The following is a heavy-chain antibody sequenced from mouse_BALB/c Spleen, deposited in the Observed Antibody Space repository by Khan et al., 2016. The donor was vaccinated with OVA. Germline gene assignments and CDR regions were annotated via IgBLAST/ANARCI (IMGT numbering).Heavy chain of an antibody. J-gene: IGHJ3*01. CDR2: MFPGDGST. CDR1: GYTFTSYD. V-gene: IGHV1-85*01. Sequence: QVQLKQSGAELVKPGASVKLSCKASGYTFTSYDINWVRQRPEQGLEWIGWMFPGDGSTKYNENFKGKATLTTDYSSSTAYMQISRMTSEDSGAYFCTRGGYGGFAYWGQGTLVTVSA. D-gene: IGHD1-1*01. CDR3: TRGGYGGFAY.